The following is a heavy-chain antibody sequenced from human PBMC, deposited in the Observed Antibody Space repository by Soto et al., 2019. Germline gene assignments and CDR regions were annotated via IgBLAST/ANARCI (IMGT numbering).Heavy chain of an antibody. V-gene: IGHV3-30-3*01. J-gene: IGHJ6*02. D-gene: IGHD5-18*01. CDR3: ARDTGPNGYNYYYFGMDV. Sequence: GGSLRLSCAASGFTFSNYAMHWVRQDPGKGLEWVAVISYDGSDKYNANSGKGRFTISRDNSKNTLYLQLNSLRAEDTAVYYCARDTGPNGYNYYYFGMDVWGQGTTVTVSS. CDR2: ISYDGSDK. CDR1: GFTFSNYA.